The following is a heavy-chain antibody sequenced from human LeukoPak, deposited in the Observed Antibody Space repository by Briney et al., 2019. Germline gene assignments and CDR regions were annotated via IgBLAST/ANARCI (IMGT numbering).Heavy chain of an antibody. CDR2: IIPIFGTA. CDR3: ARGRSVGYCSGGSCYFFQH. V-gene: IGHV1-69*13. J-gene: IGHJ1*01. D-gene: IGHD2-15*01. CDR1: GGTFGSYA. Sequence: ASVKVSCKASGGTFGSYAISWVRQAPGQGLEWMGGIIPIFGTANYAQKFQGRVTITADESTSTAYMELSSLRSEDTAVYYCARGRSVGYCSGGSCYFFQHWGQGTLVTVSS.